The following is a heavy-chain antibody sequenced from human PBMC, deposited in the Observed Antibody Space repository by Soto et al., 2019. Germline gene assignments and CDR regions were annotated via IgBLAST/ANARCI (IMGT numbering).Heavy chain of an antibody. Sequence: GGSLRLSCAASGFTFSSYAMSWVRQAPGKGLEWVSAISGSGGSTYYADSVKGRFTISRDNSKNTLYLQMNSLRAEDTAVYYCAKDQTITFGGVIVIPSVSLDYWGQGTLVTVSS. CDR3: AKDQTITFGGVIVIPSVSLDY. D-gene: IGHD3-16*02. CDR1: GFTFSSYA. J-gene: IGHJ4*02. V-gene: IGHV3-23*01. CDR2: ISGSGGST.